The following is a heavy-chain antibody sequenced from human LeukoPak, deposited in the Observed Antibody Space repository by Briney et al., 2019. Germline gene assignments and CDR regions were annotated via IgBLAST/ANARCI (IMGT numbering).Heavy chain of an antibody. CDR2: ISYDGSNK. CDR3: ARDRGGSGFYYFDY. Sequence: GGSLRLSCAVSGVTVSSNHMSWVRQAPGKGLEWVAVISYDGSNKYYADSVKGRFTISRDNSNNTLYLQMDSLRAEDTALYHCARDRGGSGFYYFDYWGQGTLVTVSS. D-gene: IGHD6-19*01. J-gene: IGHJ4*02. V-gene: IGHV3-30*19. CDR1: GVTVSSNH.